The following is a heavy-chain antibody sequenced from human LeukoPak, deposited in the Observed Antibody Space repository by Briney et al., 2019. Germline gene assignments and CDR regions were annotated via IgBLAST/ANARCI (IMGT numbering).Heavy chain of an antibody. CDR3: ARRTGDWFDP. V-gene: IGHV4-61*08. CDR1: GGSVSSGGYY. Sequence: PSETLSLTCTVSGGSVSSGGYYWSWIRQPPGKGLEWIGYISYGGSTNYNPSLKSRVTISVDTSKTQFSLKLSSVTAADTAVYYCARRTGDWFDPWGQGTLVTVSS. J-gene: IGHJ5*02. CDR2: ISYGGST. D-gene: IGHD2-8*02.